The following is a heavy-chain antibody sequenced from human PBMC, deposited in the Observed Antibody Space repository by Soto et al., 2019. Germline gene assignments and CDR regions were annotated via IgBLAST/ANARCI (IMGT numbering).Heavy chain of an antibody. V-gene: IGHV2-5*02. D-gene: IGHD7-27*01. J-gene: IGHJ4*02. CDR2: LYWDDDK. CDR1: GFSLSTSGVG. CDR3: ARTSVNWGSRGLVDY. Sequence: QITLKESGPTLVKPTQTLTLTCTFSGFSLSTSGVGVGWIRQPPGKALEWLAFLYWDDDKRYSPSLKSRLTTTKDTSKNQVLRTMTDMDPVDTATYYEARTSVNWGSRGLVDYWGQGTLVTVAS.